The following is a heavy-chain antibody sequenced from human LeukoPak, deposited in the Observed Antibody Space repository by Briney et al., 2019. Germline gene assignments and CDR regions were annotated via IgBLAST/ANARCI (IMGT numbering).Heavy chain of an antibody. D-gene: IGHD1-26*01. J-gene: IGHJ4*02. CDR1: GYTFTGYY. CDR3: ARADGWELQD. Sequence: ASVKVSCNASGYTFTGYYMHWVRQAPGQGLEWMGWINPNGGGTNYAQKFQGRVTMTRDTSISTAYMELSRLRSDDTAVYYCARADGWELQDWGQGTLVTVSS. CDR2: INPNGGGT. V-gene: IGHV1-2*02.